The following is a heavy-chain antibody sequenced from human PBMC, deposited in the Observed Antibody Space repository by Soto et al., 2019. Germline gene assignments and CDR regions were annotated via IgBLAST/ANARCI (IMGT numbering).Heavy chain of an antibody. CDR1: GGSISSSSYY. D-gene: IGHD3-10*01. J-gene: IGHJ4*02. Sequence: SETLSLTCTVSGGSISSSSYYWGWIRQPPGKGLEWIGSIYYSGSTYYNPSLKSRVTISVDTSKNQFSLKLSSVTAADTAVYYCAGQQDTYYYGSGSYFFDYWGQGTLVTVSS. V-gene: IGHV4-39*01. CDR2: IYYSGST. CDR3: AGQQDTYYYGSGSYFFDY.